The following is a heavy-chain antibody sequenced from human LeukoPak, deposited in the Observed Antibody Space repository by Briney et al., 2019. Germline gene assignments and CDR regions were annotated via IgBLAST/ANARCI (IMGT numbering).Heavy chain of an antibody. CDR3: ARGPIKLRLGELSLFDY. CDR2: INHSGIT. D-gene: IGHD3-16*02. Sequence: SGTLSLTCAVYDGSFSYYSWSWIRQPPGKGLEWIGEINHSGITNYNPSLKSRVIMSVDTSKTQLSLKLSSVTVADTAVYYCARGPIKLRLGELSLFDYWGQGTLVTVS. J-gene: IGHJ4*02. CDR1: DGSFSYYS. V-gene: IGHV4-34*01.